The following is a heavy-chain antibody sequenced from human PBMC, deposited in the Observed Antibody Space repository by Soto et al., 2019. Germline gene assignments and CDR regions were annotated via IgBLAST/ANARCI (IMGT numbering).Heavy chain of an antibody. D-gene: IGHD2-21*02. V-gene: IGHV3-30*03. CDR2: ISYDGSNK. J-gene: IGHJ3*02. CDR1: GFTFSSYG. CDR3: TRDSMFDGYPDAFDI. Sequence: GGSLRLSCAASGFTFSSYGMHWVRQAPGKGLEWVAVISYDGSNKYYADSVKGRFTISRDNSKSIAYLQMTSLKTEDTAVYYCTRDSMFDGYPDAFDIWGRGTMVTVSS.